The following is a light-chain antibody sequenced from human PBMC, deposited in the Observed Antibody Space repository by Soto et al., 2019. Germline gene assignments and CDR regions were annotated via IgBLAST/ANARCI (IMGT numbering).Light chain of an antibody. V-gene: IGKV3-11*01. J-gene: IGKJ5*01. CDR1: QSVSSY. Sequence: EIVLTQSPATLSLSPGERATFSCRASQSVSSYLAWFQQKPGQAPRLLISDASHRATGIAARFSGSGSGTDFTLTISSPEPADFAVHYCQQHTNWPPSITFGQGTLLEIK. CDR3: QQHTNWPPSIT. CDR2: DAS.